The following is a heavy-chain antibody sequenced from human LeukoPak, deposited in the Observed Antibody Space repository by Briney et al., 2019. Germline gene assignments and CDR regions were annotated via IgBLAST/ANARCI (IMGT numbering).Heavy chain of an antibody. CDR3: ARDFDGGSTGFDC. D-gene: IGHD3-9*01. CDR1: GFSVSNNF. Sequence: GGSLRLSCAASGFSVSNNFMSWVRQAPGKGLEWVSVIYSDGSTYDADSVRGRFTISRDKSKNTLYLQMNSLRAEDTAVYYCARDFDGGSTGFDCWGQGTPVTVSS. J-gene: IGHJ4*02. V-gene: IGHV3-53*01. CDR2: IYSDGST.